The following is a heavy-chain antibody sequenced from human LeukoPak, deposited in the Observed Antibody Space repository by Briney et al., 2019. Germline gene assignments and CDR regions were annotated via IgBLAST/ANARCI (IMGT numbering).Heavy chain of an antibody. Sequence: SGGSLRLSCAASGFRFIDYGMHWVRQPPGKGLQWVSFISDDGDNKYYTDSVKGRFTISRDNSKNTLYLQMNNLSADDTAVYYCAKLLLRQDYFYGMDVWGQGTTVTVSS. CDR3: AKLLLRQDYFYGMDV. CDR2: ISDDGDNK. CDR1: GFRFIDYG. J-gene: IGHJ6*02. D-gene: IGHD2/OR15-2a*01. V-gene: IGHV3-30*18.